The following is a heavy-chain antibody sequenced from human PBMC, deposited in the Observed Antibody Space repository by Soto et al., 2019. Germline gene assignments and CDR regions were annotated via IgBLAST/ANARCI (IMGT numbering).Heavy chain of an antibody. CDR3: AREREARLTQDHYNWFDP. J-gene: IGHJ5*02. CDR2: ISYDGSNK. D-gene: IGHD6-6*01. CDR1: GFTFSSYA. V-gene: IGHV3-30-3*01. Sequence: GGSLRLSCAASGFTFSSYAMHWVRQAPGKGLEWVAVISYDGSNKYYADSVKGRFTISRDNSKNTLYLQMNSLRAEDTAVYYCAREREARLTQDHYNWFDPWGQGTLVTVSS.